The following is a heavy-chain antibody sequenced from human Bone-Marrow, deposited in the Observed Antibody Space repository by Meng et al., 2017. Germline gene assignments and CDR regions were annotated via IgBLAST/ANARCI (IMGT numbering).Heavy chain of an antibody. CDR1: GFTFSSYS. D-gene: IGHD3-10*01. Sequence: GESLKISCAASGFTFSSYSMNWVRQAPGKGLEWVSSISSSSSYIYYADSVKGRFTISRDNAKNSLYLQMNSLRAEDTAVYYCARALSPRYGLLLWFGELNGGYYYGMDVWGQGTTVTVSS. CDR3: ARALSPRYGLLLWFGELNGGYYYGMDV. J-gene: IGHJ6*02. V-gene: IGHV3-21*01. CDR2: ISSSSSYI.